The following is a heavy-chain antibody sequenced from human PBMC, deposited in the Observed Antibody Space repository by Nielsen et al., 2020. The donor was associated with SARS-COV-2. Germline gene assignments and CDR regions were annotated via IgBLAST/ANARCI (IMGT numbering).Heavy chain of an antibody. J-gene: IGHJ4*02. Sequence: GESLKISCAASGFTVSASGMAGVRQEPGKGLEWLSNIRPDGTGANYVDSVKGRFTISRDNAKNLLYLQMGSLRADDTAVYFCKSEGNWGQGTLVTVSS. CDR3: KSEGN. V-gene: IGHV3-7*03. CDR2: IRPDGTGA. CDR1: GFTVSASG.